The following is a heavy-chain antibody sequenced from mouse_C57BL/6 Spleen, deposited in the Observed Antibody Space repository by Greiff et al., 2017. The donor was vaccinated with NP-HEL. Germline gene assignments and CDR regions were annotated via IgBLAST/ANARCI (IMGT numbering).Heavy chain of an antibody. D-gene: IGHD2-1*01. Sequence: VQLKESGGGLVKPGGSLKLSCAASGFTFSSYAMSWVRQTPEKRLEWVATISDGGSYTYYPDNVKGRFTISRDNAKNNLYLQMSHLKSEDTAMYYCARDGGGNYLSWIAYWGQGTLVTVSA. CDR1: GFTFSSYA. J-gene: IGHJ3*01. V-gene: IGHV5-4*01. CDR3: ARDGGGNYLSWIAY. CDR2: ISDGGSYT.